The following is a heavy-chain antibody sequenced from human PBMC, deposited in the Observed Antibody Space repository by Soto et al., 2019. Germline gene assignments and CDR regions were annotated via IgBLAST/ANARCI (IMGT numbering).Heavy chain of an antibody. Sequence: SETLSLTCAVCGGSITSSNWWSWVRQPPGKGLEWLGQISHSGSTDYNPSLKSRVSISVDKSKNRLSLKLSSVTAADTALYYCASGEFSHFEYWGQGTLVTDPS. CDR2: ISHSGST. J-gene: IGHJ4*02. V-gene: IGHV4-4*02. CDR3: ASGEFSHFEY. D-gene: IGHD4-17*01. CDR1: GGSITSSNW.